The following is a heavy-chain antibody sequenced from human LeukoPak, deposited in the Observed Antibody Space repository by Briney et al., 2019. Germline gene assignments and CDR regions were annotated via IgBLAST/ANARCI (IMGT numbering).Heavy chain of an antibody. CDR2: VTIGGSSS. V-gene: IGHV3-23*03. CDR3: AKDVDTLFDY. CDR1: GFTFSNYV. Sequence: GGSLRLSCAASGFTFSNYVMAWVRQVPGKGPELVSVVTIGGSSSYYADSVKGRFTISRDNSKNTLYLQMSSLRAEDTAVYYCAKDVDTLFDYWGQGTLVTVSS. J-gene: IGHJ4*02. D-gene: IGHD2-2*02.